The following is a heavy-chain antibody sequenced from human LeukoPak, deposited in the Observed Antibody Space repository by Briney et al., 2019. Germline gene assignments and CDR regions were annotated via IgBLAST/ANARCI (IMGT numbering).Heavy chain of an antibody. CDR2: MNPNSGNT. J-gene: IGHJ4*02. CDR1: GYTFTSYG. V-gene: IGHV1-8*02. D-gene: IGHD5-18*01. Sequence: ASVNVSCKASGYTFTSYGISWVRQATGQGLEWMGWMNPNSGNTGYAQKFQGRVTMTRNTSISTAYMELSSLRSEDTAVYYCARGRPTANYWGQGTLVTVSS. CDR3: ARGRPTANY.